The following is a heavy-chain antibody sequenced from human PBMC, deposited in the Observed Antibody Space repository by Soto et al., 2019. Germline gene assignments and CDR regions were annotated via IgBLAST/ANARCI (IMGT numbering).Heavy chain of an antibody. D-gene: IGHD3-22*01. CDR2: VIPLFGTA. CDR1: GGTFSSDS. Sequence: QMQLIQSGAEVKKSGSSVKVTCKASGGTFSSDSISWVRQAPGDGLEWMGGVIPLFGTANYAQKFEGRVTITADESTSTAYMELSSLRSDDTAVYYCARVHMIVVVGERYHYKGLDVWGQGTAVTVSS. CDR3: ARVHMIVVVGERYHYKGLDV. J-gene: IGHJ6*02. V-gene: IGHV1-69*01.